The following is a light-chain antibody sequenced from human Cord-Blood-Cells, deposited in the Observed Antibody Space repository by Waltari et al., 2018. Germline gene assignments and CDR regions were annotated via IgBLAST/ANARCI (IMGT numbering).Light chain of an antibody. CDR2: AAS. Sequence: AIRMTQSPSSLSASTGDRVTITCRASQGISSYLAWYQQKPGKAPKLLIYAASTLQSGVPSRVSGSGSGTDFNLTISCLQSEDFATYDCQQYYSYPRTFGQGTKVEIK. J-gene: IGKJ1*01. CDR3: QQYYSYPRT. CDR1: QGISSY. V-gene: IGKV1-8*01.